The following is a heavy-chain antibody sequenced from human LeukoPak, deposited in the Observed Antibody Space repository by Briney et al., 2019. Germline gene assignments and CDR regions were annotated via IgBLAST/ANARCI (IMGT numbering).Heavy chain of an antibody. CDR3: AKGHYDGDHPHYDGGSVDS. CDR1: VYAFTDYY. CDR2: INPKSGGRDT. D-gene: IGHD2-21*01. V-gene: IGHV1-2*02. J-gene: IGHJ4*02. Sequence: ASVKVSCKALVYAFTDYYIHWVRQAPGQGLEWMGWINPKSGGRDTNYAQKFRGRVTMTTDTSISTAYMELSRLRSDDTAVYFCAKGHYDGDHPHYDGGSVDSWGQGTHITVSS.